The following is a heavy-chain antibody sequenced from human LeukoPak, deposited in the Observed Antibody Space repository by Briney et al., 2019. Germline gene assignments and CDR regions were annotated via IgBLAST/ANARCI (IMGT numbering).Heavy chain of an antibody. CDR2: ISSSGSTI. CDR1: GFTFSSYE. CDR3: AKQGGLLSPFYFDY. V-gene: IGHV3-48*03. D-gene: IGHD1-26*01. J-gene: IGHJ4*02. Sequence: GGSLRLSCAASGFTFSSYEMNWVRQAPGKGLEWVSYISSSGSTIYYADSVKGRFTTSRDNSKNTLYLQMNSLRAEDTAVYYCAKQGGLLSPFYFDYWGQGTLVTVSS.